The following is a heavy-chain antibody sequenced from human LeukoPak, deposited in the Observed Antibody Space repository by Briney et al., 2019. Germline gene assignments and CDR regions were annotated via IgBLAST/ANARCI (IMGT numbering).Heavy chain of an antibody. Sequence: ASVKVSCKASGYTFTSCYMHWVRQAPGQGLEWMGIINPSGGSTTYAQKFQGRVTMTRDMSTSTVYMELSSLRSEDTAVYYCARAVGSDTFDYWGQGTLVTVSS. CDR2: INPSGGST. D-gene: IGHD2-15*01. CDR3: ARAVGSDTFDY. V-gene: IGHV1-46*01. CDR1: GYTFTSCY. J-gene: IGHJ4*02.